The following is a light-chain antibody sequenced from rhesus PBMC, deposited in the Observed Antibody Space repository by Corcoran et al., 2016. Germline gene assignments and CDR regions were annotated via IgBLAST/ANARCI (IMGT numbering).Light chain of an antibody. CDR2: KAS. V-gene: IGKV1-43*02. CDR1: QGISTY. J-gene: IGKJ2*01. CDR3: LQYKSDPYS. Sequence: DIQMTQSPPSLSASVGDRVTITCRASQGISTYLNWYPQKPGKAPKRLIYKASILGSGVPSRFSDSGAGTAFTLTISSLQPEDVATYFCLQYKSDPYSFGQGTKVEIK.